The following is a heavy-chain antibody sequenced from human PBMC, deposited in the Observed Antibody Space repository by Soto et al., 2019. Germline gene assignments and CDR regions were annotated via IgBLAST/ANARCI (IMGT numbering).Heavy chain of an antibody. Sequence: PSETLSLTCTVSGGSISSSSYYWGWIRQPPGKGLEWIGYINHSGSTNYNPSLKSRVTISVDTSKNQFSLKLSSVTAADTAVYYCARGEGARQQLVQSLYLDYWGQGTLVTVSS. V-gene: IGHV4-61*05. J-gene: IGHJ4*02. CDR2: INHSGST. CDR1: GGSISSSSYY. CDR3: ARGEGARQQLVQSLYLDY. D-gene: IGHD6-13*01.